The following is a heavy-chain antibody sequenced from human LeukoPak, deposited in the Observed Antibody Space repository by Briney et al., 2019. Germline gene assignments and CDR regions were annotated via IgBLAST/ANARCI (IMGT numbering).Heavy chain of an antibody. Sequence: GGSLRLSCAVSGITLSNYGMSWVRQAPGKGLEWVAGISGSGGSANYADSVKGRFTISRDNPKNTLFLQMKSLRAEDTAVYYCARHPEAPWGYLDYWGQGTLVTVSS. CDR1: GITLSNYG. D-gene: IGHD7-27*01. CDR2: ISGSGGSA. CDR3: ARHPEAPWGYLDY. V-gene: IGHV3-23*01. J-gene: IGHJ4*02.